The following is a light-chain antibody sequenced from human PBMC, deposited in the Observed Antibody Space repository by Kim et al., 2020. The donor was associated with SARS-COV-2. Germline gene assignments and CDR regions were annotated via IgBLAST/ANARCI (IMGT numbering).Light chain of an antibody. CDR2: QAS. J-gene: IGKJ2*01. V-gene: IGKV1-5*03. Sequence: SAFVGERVTMTGRASQSISTLLAWYQQKPEKAPKLLIYQASTLERGVPSRFSGSGSGTEFSLPISSLQPDDCATYHCQHYNSDPYTFGQGTKLEI. CDR1: QSISTL. CDR3: QHYNSDPYT.